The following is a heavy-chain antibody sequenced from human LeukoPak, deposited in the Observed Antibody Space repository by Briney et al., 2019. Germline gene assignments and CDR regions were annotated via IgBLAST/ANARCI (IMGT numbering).Heavy chain of an antibody. CDR1: GFTFRSSS. V-gene: IGHV3-21*01. J-gene: IGHJ4*02. Sequence: PGGSLRLSCAASGFTFRSSSMNSVRQAPGKGLEWVSSISSSSSYIYYADSVKGRFTISRDNAKNSLYLQMNSLRAEDTAVYYCARGVVTPRALLPFDYWGQGTLVTVSS. CDR2: ISSSSSYI. D-gene: IGHD3-10*01. CDR3: ARGVVTPRALLPFDY.